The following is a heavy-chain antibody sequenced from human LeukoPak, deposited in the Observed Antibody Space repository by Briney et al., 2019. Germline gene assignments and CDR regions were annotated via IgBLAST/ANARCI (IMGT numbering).Heavy chain of an antibody. CDR3: GRGVGSWYRFDY. D-gene: IGHD6-13*01. V-gene: IGHV4-34*01. Sequence: PSETLSLTCAVYGVSFSGYCLSWIRQPPGKGLEWIGEINHGGSTNYNPSLKSRVTISVDTSKNQISLKMSDVTAAYTAVYYCGRGVGSWYRFDYWGQGTLVTVSS. CDR1: GVSFSGYC. J-gene: IGHJ4*02. CDR2: INHGGST.